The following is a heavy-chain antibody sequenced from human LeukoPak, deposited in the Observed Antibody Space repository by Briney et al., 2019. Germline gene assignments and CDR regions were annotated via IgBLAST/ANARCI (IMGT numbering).Heavy chain of an antibody. CDR3: ARGATPDY. CDR2: IKQDGSEK. CDR1: GFTLNTYW. V-gene: IGHV3-7*02. J-gene: IGHJ4*02. Sequence: GGSLRLSCAASGFTLNTYWMSWVRQAPGGGLEWVANIKQDGSEKYYVDSVKGRFTISRDNAKNSLYLQMNSLRDEDTAVYYCARGATPDYWGQGTLVTVSS.